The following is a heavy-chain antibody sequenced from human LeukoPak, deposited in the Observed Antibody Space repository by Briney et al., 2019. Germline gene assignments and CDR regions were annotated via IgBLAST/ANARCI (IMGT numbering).Heavy chain of an antibody. CDR2: ISSSGTTI. D-gene: IGHD3-16*02. CDR3: ARERYDYVWGSYRYFFDH. V-gene: IGHV3-11*01. Sequence: GGSLRLSCAASGFTFSDYYMSWIRQAPGKGLEWVSYISSSGTTIKYADPVKGRFTISRDNAKNSLYLQVNSLRAEDTAVYYCARERYDYVWGSYRYFFDHWGQGTLVTVSS. CDR1: GFTFSDYY. J-gene: IGHJ4*02.